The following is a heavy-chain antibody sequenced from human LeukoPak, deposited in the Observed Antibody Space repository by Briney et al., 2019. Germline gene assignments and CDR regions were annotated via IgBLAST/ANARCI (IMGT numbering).Heavy chain of an antibody. D-gene: IGHD6-19*01. V-gene: IGHV1-18*01. Sequence: ASVKVSCKASGYSFTSYGISWVRQAPGQGLEWMGWISAYNGNTNYAQKLQGRVTMTTDTSTSTAYMELRSLRSDDTAVYYCARYSSGWGAFDIWGQGTMVTVSS. CDR3: ARYSSGWGAFDI. J-gene: IGHJ3*02. CDR1: GYSFTSYG. CDR2: ISAYNGNT.